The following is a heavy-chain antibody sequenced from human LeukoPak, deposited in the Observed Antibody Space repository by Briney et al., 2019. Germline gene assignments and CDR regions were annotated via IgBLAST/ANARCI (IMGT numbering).Heavy chain of an antibody. CDR1: GFTVSSNY. D-gene: IGHD3-9*01. Sequence: GGSLRLSCAASGFTVSSNYMSRVRQAPGKGLEWVSVIYSGGSTYYADSVKGRFTISRHNSKNTLYLQMNSLRAEDTAVYYCAREADYDILTGYFGYFDYWGQGTLVTVSS. CDR3: AREADYDILTGYFGYFDY. V-gene: IGHV3-53*04. CDR2: IYSGGST. J-gene: IGHJ4*02.